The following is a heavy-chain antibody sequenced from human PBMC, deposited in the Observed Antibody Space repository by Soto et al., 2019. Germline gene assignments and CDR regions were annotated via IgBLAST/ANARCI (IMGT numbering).Heavy chain of an antibody. V-gene: IGHV3-30-3*01. CDR1: GFTFSSYA. CDR3: ARLLRGYYYYYGMDV. J-gene: IGHJ6*02. D-gene: IGHD3-10*01. CDR2: ISYDGSNK. Sequence: QVQLVESGGGVVQPGRSLRLSCAASGFTFSSYAMHWVRQAPGKGLEWVAVISYDGSNKYYADSVKGRFTISRDKSKNTLYLQMNSLRAEDTAVYYCARLLRGYYYYYGMDVWGQGTTVTVSS.